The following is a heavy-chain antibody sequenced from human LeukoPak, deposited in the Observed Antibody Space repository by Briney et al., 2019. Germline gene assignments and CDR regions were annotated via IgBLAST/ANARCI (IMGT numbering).Heavy chain of an antibody. CDR1: GFTFSSYW. J-gene: IGHJ4*02. V-gene: IGHV3-30*03. CDR2: ISYDGSNR. D-gene: IGHD3-9*01. Sequence: PGGSLRLSCAASGFTFSSYWMHWVRQAPGKGLEWVAVISYDGSNRYYADSVKGRFTISRDNYKNTLYLQMNSLRAEDTAVYYCARDLQRYSDWLSLIAYWGQGTLVTVSS. CDR3: ARDLQRYSDWLSLIAY.